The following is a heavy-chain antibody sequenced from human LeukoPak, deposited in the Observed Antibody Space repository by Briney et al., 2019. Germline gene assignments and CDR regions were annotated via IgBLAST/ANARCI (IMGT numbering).Heavy chain of an antibody. CDR1: GFTFSTYW. Sequence: GGSLRLSCAASGFTFSTYWMSWVRQAPGKGLEWVANINEDGSEKYYVDSVKGRFTISRDNAKNLLYPQMNSLRAEDTAVYYCARDRGDTFDPWGQGTLVTVSS. D-gene: IGHD4-17*01. J-gene: IGHJ5*02. CDR2: INEDGSEK. V-gene: IGHV3-7*03. CDR3: ARDRGDTFDP.